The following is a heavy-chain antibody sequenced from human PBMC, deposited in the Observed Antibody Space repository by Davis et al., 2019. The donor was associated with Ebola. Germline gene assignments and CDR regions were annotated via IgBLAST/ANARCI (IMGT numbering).Heavy chain of an antibody. Sequence: GESLKISCAASGFIFRSYVMSWVRQAPGKGLEWVSTFGTSGDTYYADSVKGRFTISRDNVKNTLYLQLKSLRAEDTAVYFCVKDMIEEGLSSPHPDFQHWGQGTLVTVSS. CDR3: VKDMIEEGLSSPHPDFQH. D-gene: IGHD3-22*01. J-gene: IGHJ1*01. CDR1: GFIFRSYV. CDR2: FGTSGDT. V-gene: IGHV3-23*01.